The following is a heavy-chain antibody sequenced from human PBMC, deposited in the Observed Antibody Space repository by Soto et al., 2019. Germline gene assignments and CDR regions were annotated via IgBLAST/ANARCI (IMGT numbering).Heavy chain of an antibody. CDR3: AREVVQDYYYGMDV. CDR1: GGTFSSYA. V-gene: IGHV1-69*13. J-gene: IGHJ6*02. Sequence: SVKVSCKASGGTFSSYAISWVRQAPGQGLEWMGGIIPIFGTANYAQKFQGRVTITADESTSTAYMELSRLRSEDTAVYYCAREVVQDYYYGMDVWGQGTTVTVSS. D-gene: IGHD2-15*01. CDR2: IIPIFGTA.